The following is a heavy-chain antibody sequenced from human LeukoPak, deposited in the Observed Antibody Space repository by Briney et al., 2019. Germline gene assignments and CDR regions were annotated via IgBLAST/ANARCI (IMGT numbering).Heavy chain of an antibody. CDR1: GFTFSSYG. CDR2: ITVSGTRT. D-gene: IGHD4/OR15-4a*01. V-gene: IGHV3-23*01. CDR3: ARDHDYVLDY. Sequence: GGSLRLSCVASGFTFSSYGMSWVRQAPGKGLEWVSSITVSGTRTYYADSVKGRFTISRDNSKHTLYLQMNSLRAEDTAVYYCARDHDYVLDYWGQGTLVTVSS. J-gene: IGHJ4*02.